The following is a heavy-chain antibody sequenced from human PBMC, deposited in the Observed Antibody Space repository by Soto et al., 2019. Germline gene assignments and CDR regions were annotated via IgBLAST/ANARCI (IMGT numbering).Heavy chain of an antibody. CDR3: ARMGGCGGICYGFDP. Sequence: QLQLQESGPGLVKPSETLSLTCTVSGGSISSSSYYWGWIRQPPGKGLEWIGSIDYSGRTYYNPSLKSRVTISLDTSKNQVSLKLSSVTAADTAVYYCARMGGCGGICYGFDPRGQGTLGPGSS. J-gene: IGHJ5*02. CDR1: GGSISSSSYY. V-gene: IGHV4-39*01. D-gene: IGHD2-21*02. CDR2: IDYSGRT.